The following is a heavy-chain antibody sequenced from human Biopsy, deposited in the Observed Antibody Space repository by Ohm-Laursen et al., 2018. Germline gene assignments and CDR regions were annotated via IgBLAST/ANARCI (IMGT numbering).Heavy chain of an antibody. CDR1: GFTFSDHG. D-gene: IGHD3-16*01. J-gene: IGHJ6*02. V-gene: IGHV3-33*06. CDR3: AKVHDSGYYYYPMDV. Sequence: SLRLSCSASGFTFSDHGMHWVRQAPGRGLEWVAVIWYDGTNKYYAESVEGRFTISRDNSKNMVYLQMGSLTVEDTAVYYCAKVHDSGYYYYPMDVWGQGTTVTVSS. CDR2: IWYDGTNK.